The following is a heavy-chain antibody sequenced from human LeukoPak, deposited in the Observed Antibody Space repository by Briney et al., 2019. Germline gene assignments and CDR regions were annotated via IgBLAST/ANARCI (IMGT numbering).Heavy chain of an antibody. D-gene: IGHD6-13*01. Sequence: GGSLRLSCAASGFTFSSYSMNWVRQAPGKGLEWVSYISSSSSTIYCADSVKGRFTISRDNAKNSLYLQMNSLRAEDTAVYYCARDSSGIAAAGTTNDYWGQGTLVTVSS. J-gene: IGHJ4*02. CDR2: ISSSSSTI. CDR3: ARDSSGIAAAGTTNDY. CDR1: GFTFSSYS. V-gene: IGHV3-48*01.